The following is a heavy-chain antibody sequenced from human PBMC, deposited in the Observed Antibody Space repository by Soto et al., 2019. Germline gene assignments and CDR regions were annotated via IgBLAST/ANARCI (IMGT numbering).Heavy chain of an antibody. CDR3: ARIRSSGWYSPGIRSYNWFDP. V-gene: IGHV4-39*01. Sequence: QLQLQESGPGLVKPSETLSLTCTVSGGSISSSSYYWGWIRQPPGKGLGGIGSIYYSGSTYYNPSLKRRVTISVDPSKNQYTLKQSSVPAADTAVYYCARIRSSGWYSPGIRSYNWFDPWGQGTLVTVSS. J-gene: IGHJ5*02. CDR1: GGSISSSSYY. CDR2: IYYSGST. D-gene: IGHD6-19*01.